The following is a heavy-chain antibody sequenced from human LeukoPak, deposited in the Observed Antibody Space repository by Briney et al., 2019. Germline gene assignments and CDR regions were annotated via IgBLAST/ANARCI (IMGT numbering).Heavy chain of an antibody. V-gene: IGHV1-2*02. CDR2: INPDTGGS. D-gene: IGHD3-22*01. CDR3: ARVGADYYDSSGYYWAGSHAFDI. J-gene: IGHJ3*02. CDR1: GYTFTGYY. Sequence: ASVKVSCKASGYTFTGYYMHWVRQAPGQGLEWMGWINPDTGGSNYAQIFQGRVTMTRDTSISTAYMELSSLISDDTAVYYCARVGADYYDSSGYYWAGSHAFDIWGQGTMVTVSS.